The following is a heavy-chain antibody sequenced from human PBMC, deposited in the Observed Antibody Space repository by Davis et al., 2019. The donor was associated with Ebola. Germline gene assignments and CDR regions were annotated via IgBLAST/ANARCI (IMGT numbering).Heavy chain of an antibody. CDR3: ATNSGGIELWTYFEY. CDR2: INPKNGAT. D-gene: IGHD7-27*01. CDR1: GYTFTDYF. V-gene: IGHV1-2*02. Sequence: ASVKVSCKASGYTFTDYFIYWVRQAPGQGLEWMGWINPKNGATNYAQKFRGRVTVTRDTSVNTAYLHLSSLRPNDTAVYSCATNSGGIELWTYFEYWGQGTLVTVSS. J-gene: IGHJ4*02.